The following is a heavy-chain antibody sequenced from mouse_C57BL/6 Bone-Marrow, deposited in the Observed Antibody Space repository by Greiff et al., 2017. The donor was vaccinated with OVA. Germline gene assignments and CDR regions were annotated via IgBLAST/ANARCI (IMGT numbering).Heavy chain of an antibody. D-gene: IGHD1-1*01. J-gene: IGHJ3*01. CDR2: INYDGSST. Sequence: EVKVEESEGGLVQPGSSMKLSCTASGFTFSDYYMAWVRQVPEKGLEWVANINYDGSSTYYLDSLKSRFIISRDNAKNILYLQMSSLKSEDTATYYCARGLRSFAYWGQGTLVTVSA. CDR1: GFTFSDYY. V-gene: IGHV5-16*01. CDR3: ARGLRSFAY.